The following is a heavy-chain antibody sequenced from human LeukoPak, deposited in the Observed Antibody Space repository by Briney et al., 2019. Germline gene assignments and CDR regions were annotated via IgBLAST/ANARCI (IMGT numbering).Heavy chain of an antibody. J-gene: IGHJ4*02. CDR1: GFSFSSYR. D-gene: IGHD4-23*01. V-gene: IGHV3-7*05. CDR3: ARGALIMVTF. CDR2: IKEDGSEK. Sequence: GGSLRLSCAASGFSFSSYRMSWVRQAPGKGLEWVANIKEDGSEKNYVESVKGRFTISRDNAENSMYLQMNSLRAEDTAVYHCARGALIMVTFWGQGTLVTVSS.